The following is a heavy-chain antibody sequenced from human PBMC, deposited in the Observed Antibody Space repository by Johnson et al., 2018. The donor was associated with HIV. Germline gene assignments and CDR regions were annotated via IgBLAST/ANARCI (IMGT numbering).Heavy chain of an antibody. CDR2: LYAGGTT. CDR1: GITVSLNH. D-gene: IGHD1-26*01. Sequence: VQVVESGGGLVQPGGSLRLSCAVSGITVSLNHMSWVRQAPGKGLAWVSILYAGGTTTYADSVKGRFTISRDNSKNTLYLQMNSLRAEDTALYYCARPHSAQYQHAFDIWGQGTKVTVSS. CDR3: ARPHSAQYQHAFDI. V-gene: IGHV3-66*04. J-gene: IGHJ3*02.